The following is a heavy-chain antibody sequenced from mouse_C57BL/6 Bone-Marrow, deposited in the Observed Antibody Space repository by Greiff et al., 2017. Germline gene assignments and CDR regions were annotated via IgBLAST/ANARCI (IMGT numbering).Heavy chain of an antibody. D-gene: IGHD2-3*01. V-gene: IGHV14-4*01. J-gene: IGHJ2*01. CDR3: TTYDGLAY. CDR1: GFNIKDDY. Sequence: VQLQQSGAELVRPGASVKLSCTASGFNIKDDYMHWVKQRPEQGLEWIGWIDPENGATEYASKVQGKVTITADTASITAYLQLSSLTSEDTAVLYCTTYDGLAYWGQGTTLTVSS. CDR2: IDPENGAT.